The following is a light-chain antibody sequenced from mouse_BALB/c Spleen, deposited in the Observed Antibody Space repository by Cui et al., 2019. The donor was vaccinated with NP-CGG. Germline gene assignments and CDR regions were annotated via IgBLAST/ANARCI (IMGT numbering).Light chain of an antibody. V-gene: IGLV1*01. CDR3: ALWYSNHWV. Sequence: QVILTQESSLTTSPGETVTLTCRSSTGAVTTSNYANWVQEKPDHLFTGLIGGTNNRAPGVPARFSGSLIGDKAALTIRGAQTEDEAIYFCALWYSNHWVFGGGTKLTVL. CDR1: TGAVTTSNY. J-gene: IGLJ1*01. CDR2: GTN.